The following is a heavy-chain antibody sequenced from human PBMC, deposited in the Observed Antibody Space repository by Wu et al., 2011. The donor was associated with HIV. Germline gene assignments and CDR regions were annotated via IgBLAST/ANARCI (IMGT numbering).Heavy chain of an antibody. D-gene: IGHD1-26*01. CDR3: ARVGLVGATRAGHYFDY. CDR1: GYTFTSYY. J-gene: IGHJ4*02. V-gene: IGHV1-46*01. CDR2: INPSGGST. Sequence: QVQLVQSGAEVKKPGASVKVSCKASGYTFTSYYMHWVRQAPGQGLEWMGIINPSGGSTSYAQKFQGRVTMTRDTSTSTVYMELSSLRSEDTAVYYCARVGLVGATRAGHYFDYWGQGTLVTVSS.